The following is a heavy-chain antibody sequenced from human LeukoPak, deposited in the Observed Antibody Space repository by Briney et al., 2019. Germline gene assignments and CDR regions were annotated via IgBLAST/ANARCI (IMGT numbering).Heavy chain of an antibody. J-gene: IGHJ4*02. CDR3: ARYLYVADY. V-gene: IGHV3-30-3*01. CDR1: GFTFSSYA. D-gene: IGHD5/OR15-5a*01. CDR2: VSYDGSNK. Sequence: GGSLRLSCAASGFTFSSYAMHWVRQAPGKGLEWVAVVSYDGSNKYYADSVKGRFTISRDNSKNTLYLQMNSLRAEDTAVYYCARYLYVADYWGQGTLVTVSS.